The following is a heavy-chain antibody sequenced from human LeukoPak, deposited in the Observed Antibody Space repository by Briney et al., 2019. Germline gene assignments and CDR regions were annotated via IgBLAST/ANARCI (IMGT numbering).Heavy chain of an antibody. Sequence: QTGGSLRLSCAASGLTFSNYNMNWVRQAPGKGLEWVAYITLSRTTIYYADSVKGRFTISRDNAKNSLSLQMNSLRDEDTAVYYCARETPDSSSWTAFDFWGQGTLVTVSS. CDR2: ITLSRTTI. CDR3: ARETPDSSSWTAFDF. V-gene: IGHV3-48*02. D-gene: IGHD6-13*01. J-gene: IGHJ4*02. CDR1: GLTFSNYN.